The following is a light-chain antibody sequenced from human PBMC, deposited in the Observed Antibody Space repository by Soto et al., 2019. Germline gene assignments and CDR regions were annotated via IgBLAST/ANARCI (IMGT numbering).Light chain of an antibody. CDR1: SSNIGNNA. CDR3: GAWDDRLNVYV. V-gene: IGLV1-36*01. J-gene: IGLJ7*01. Sequence: QSVLTQPPSVSEAPRQRVTISCSGSSSNIGNNAVNWYQQLPGKAPKLLIYYDDLLPSGVSDRFSGSKSGTSASLAIRGLQSEDEADYYCGAWDDRLNVYVFGIGTQLTVL. CDR2: YDD.